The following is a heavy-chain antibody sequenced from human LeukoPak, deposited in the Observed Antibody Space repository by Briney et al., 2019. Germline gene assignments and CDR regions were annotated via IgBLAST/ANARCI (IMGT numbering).Heavy chain of an antibody. Sequence: GGSLRLSCAASGCTFSSYWMHWVRQAPGKGLVWVSRINTDGSSTSYADSVKGRFTISRDNAKNTLYLQMNSLRAEDTAVYYCARVRVGRAAAIDYWGQGTLVTVSS. D-gene: IGHD2-2*01. J-gene: IGHJ4*02. CDR1: GCTFSSYW. V-gene: IGHV3-74*01. CDR2: INTDGSST. CDR3: ARVRVGRAAAIDY.